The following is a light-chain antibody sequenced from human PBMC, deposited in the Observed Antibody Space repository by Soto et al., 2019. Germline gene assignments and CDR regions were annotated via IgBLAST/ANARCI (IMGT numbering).Light chain of an antibody. V-gene: IGKV1-5*01. CDR3: QQYNSYSPWT. J-gene: IGKJ1*01. CDR2: DAS. Sequence: DIPMTQSPSTLSASVGDRVTITCRASQSISSWLAWYQQKPVKAPKLLIYDASSLESGVPSRFSGSGSGTAFTLTISSLQPDDFATYYCQQYNSYSPWTFGQGTKVEIK. CDR1: QSISSW.